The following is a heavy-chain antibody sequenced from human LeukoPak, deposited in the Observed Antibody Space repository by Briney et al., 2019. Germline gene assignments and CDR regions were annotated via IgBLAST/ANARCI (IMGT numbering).Heavy chain of an antibody. CDR1: GFNFSGYA. CDR2: ISGPGSTT. Sequence: GSLRLSCAASGFNFSGYAMTWVRQAPGQGLEWVATISGPGSTTYYADSVKGRFTISRDNSQNTLYLQMNSLRAEDTAIYYCAKGLLTKTHGISWDPFDSWGQGTLVSVSS. V-gene: IGHV3-23*01. D-gene: IGHD6-13*01. CDR3: AKGLLTKTHGISWDPFDS. J-gene: IGHJ4*02.